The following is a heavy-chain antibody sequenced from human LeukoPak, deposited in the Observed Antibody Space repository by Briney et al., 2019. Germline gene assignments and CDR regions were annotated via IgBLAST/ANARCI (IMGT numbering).Heavy chain of an antibody. CDR3: ARLFKYYGVLVY. J-gene: IGHJ4*02. Sequence: SETLSLTCTVSGGSISSYYWSWIRQPPGKGQEWIGYIYYSGSTNYNPSLKSRVTISVDTSKNQFSLKLSSVTAADTAVYYCARLFKYYGVLVYWGQGTLVTVSS. CDR2: IYYSGST. CDR1: GGSISSYY. D-gene: IGHD4-17*01. V-gene: IGHV4-59*01.